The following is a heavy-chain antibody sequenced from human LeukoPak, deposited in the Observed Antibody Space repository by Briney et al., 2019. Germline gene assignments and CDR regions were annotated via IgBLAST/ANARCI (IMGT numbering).Heavy chain of an antibody. V-gene: IGHV1-69*04. CDR3: ARXXRYYYDSSGYPDAFDI. D-gene: IGHD3-22*01. CDR2: IIPILGIA. Sequence: SVKVSCKASGGTFSSYAISWVRQAPGQGLEWMGRIIPILGIANYAQKFQGRVTITADKSTSTAYMELSSLRSEDTAVYYCARXXRYYYDSSGYPDAFDIWGQGTMVTVSS. J-gene: IGHJ3*02. CDR1: GGTFSSYA.